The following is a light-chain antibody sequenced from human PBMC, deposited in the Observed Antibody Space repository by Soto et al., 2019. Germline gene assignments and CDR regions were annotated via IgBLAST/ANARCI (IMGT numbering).Light chain of an antibody. CDR3: PHYGDSVWT. CDR1: QSVNSVF. V-gene: IGKV3-20*01. CDR2: GIS. Sequence: EIVLTQSPGTLSLSPGEGATLSCRTSQSVNSVFLAWYQKKPGKAPRLLLYGISSRAIGIPDRFSGSGSETDFTLTINRLEPDDFAVDYCPHYGDSVWTFGQGTKVEL. J-gene: IGKJ1*01.